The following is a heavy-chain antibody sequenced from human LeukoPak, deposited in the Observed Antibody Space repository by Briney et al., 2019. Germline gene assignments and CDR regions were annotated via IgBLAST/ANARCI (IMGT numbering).Heavy chain of an antibody. V-gene: IGHV3-30*18. J-gene: IGHJ4*02. CDR3: AKVWGFAVVGYFDY. D-gene: IGHD3-16*01. CDR2: ISYDGSNK. Sequence: PGGSLRLSCAASGFTFSSYGMHWVRRAPGKGLEWVAVISYDGSNKYYADSVKGRFTISRDNSKNTLYLQMNSLRAEDTAVYYCAKVWGFAVVGYFDYWGQGTLVTVSS. CDR1: GFTFSSYG.